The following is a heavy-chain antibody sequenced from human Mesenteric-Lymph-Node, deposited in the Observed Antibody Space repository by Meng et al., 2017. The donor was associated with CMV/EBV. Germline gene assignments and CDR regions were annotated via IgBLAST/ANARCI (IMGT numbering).Heavy chain of an antibody. J-gene: IGHJ3*01. Sequence: GSLRLSCTTSGFAVNNNYMNWIRQAPGKGLEWVSAMYSGGSPYYADSVKGRFTISRDNSRNTLYLQMNSLRAEDTAIYYCAREVNTALVTASFDVWGQGTMVTVSS. CDR2: MYSGGSP. D-gene: IGHD5-18*01. V-gene: IGHV3-53*01. CDR3: AREVNTALVTASFDV. CDR1: GFAVNNNY.